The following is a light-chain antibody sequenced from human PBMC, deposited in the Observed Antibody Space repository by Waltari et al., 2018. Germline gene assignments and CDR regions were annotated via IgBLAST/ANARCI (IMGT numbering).Light chain of an antibody. CDR2: DKN. Sequence: SSELTQDPAVSVAMGQTVRITCQGDSLRSYYASWYQQRPGQAHILVIYDKNNRPSGVPDRFSGSSSHNTGSLTITGAQAEDEASYYCHSRDASGVAGSFGGGTKLTVL. V-gene: IGLV3-19*01. J-gene: IGLJ2*01. CDR3: HSRDASGVAGS. CDR1: SLRSYY.